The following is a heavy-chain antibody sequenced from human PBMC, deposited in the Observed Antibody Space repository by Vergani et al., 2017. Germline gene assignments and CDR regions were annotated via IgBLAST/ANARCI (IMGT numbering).Heavy chain of an antibody. D-gene: IGHD3-10*01. J-gene: IGHJ4*02. CDR3: ARAGNGYYGSGRSLGI. V-gene: IGHV4-34*01. CDR1: GGSFSGYY. Sequence: QVQLQQWGAGLLKPSETLSLTCAVYGGSFSGYYWSWIRQPPGKGLEWIGEINHSGSTNYNPSLKSRVTISVDTSKNQFSLKLSSVTAADTAVYYWARAGNGYYGSGRSLGIWGQGTLVTVSS. CDR2: INHSGST.